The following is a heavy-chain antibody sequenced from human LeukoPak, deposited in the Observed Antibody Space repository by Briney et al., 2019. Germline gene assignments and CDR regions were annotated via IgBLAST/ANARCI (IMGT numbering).Heavy chain of an antibody. CDR2: MNPNSGNT. D-gene: IGHD3-10*01. J-gene: IGHJ5*02. CDR1: GYTFTSYD. CDR3: ARGLIETQGLVIKSVLLWFGELSP. Sequence: ASVKVSCKASGYTFTSYDINWVRQATGQGLEWMGWMNPNSGNTGYAQKFQGTVTMTRNTSISTAYMELSSLRSEDTAVYYCARGLIETQGLVIKSVLLWFGELSPWGQGTLVTVSS. V-gene: IGHV1-8*01.